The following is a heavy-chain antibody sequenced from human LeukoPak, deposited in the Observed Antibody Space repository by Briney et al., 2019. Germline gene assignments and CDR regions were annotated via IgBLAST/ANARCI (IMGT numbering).Heavy chain of an antibody. CDR1: GCSISSYY. J-gene: IGHJ4*02. CDR3: ARLEMATTREYYFDY. D-gene: IGHD5-24*01. CDR2: IYYSGST. Sequence: PSETLSLTCTVSGCSISSYYWSWIRQPPGKGLEWIGYIYYSGSTNYNPSLKSRVSISVDTSKKQFSLKLSAVTAADTAVYYCARLEMATTREYYFDYWGQGTLVTVSS. V-gene: IGHV4-59*08.